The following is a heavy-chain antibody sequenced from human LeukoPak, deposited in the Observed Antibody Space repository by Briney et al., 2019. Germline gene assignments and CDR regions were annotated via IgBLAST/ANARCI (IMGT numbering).Heavy chain of an antibody. D-gene: IGHD3-10*01. Sequence: GGSLRLSCAASGFTFSSYSMNWVRQAPGKGLEWVSSISSSSSYIYYPDSVKGRFTISRDNAKNSLYLQMNSLRAEDTAVYYCARGREFADYWGQGTLVTVSS. CDR3: ARGREFADY. CDR1: GFTFSSYS. J-gene: IGHJ4*02. V-gene: IGHV3-21*01. CDR2: ISSSSSYI.